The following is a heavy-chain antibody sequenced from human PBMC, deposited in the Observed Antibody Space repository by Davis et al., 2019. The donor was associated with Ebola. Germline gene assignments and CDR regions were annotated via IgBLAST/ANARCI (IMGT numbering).Heavy chain of an antibody. CDR1: GGSISSSSYY. CDR3: ARDLVVVVATTPAYSYYGMDV. J-gene: IGHJ6*02. Sequence: MPSETLSLTCTVSGGSISSSSYYWGWIRQPPGKGLEWIGSIYYRGSSYYNPSLKSRVTLSLDTSKNQLSLKLTSVTAADTAGYYCARDLVVVVATTPAYSYYGMDVWGQGTTVTVSS. V-gene: IGHV4-39*01. D-gene: IGHD2-15*01. CDR2: IYYRGSS.